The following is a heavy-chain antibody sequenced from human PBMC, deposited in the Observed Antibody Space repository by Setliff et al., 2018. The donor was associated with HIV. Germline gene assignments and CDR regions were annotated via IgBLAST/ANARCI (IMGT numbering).Heavy chain of an antibody. CDR1: GYTFTSYG. CDR3: AREGAYSSPRNYYFDC. CDR2: ISAYNGNT. Sequence: ASVKVSCKASGYTFTSYGISWVRQAPGQGLEWMGWISAYNGNTDYAQKLQGRVTLTTDTSTSTAYMELSSLRSEDTAVYYCAREGAYSSPRNYYFDCWGQGTLVTVSS. D-gene: IGHD6-13*01. J-gene: IGHJ4*02. V-gene: IGHV1-18*01.